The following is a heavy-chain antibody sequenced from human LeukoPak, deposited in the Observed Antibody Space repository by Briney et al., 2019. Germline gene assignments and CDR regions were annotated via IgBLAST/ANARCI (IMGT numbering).Heavy chain of an antibody. Sequence: PGGSLRLSCTGSGFVYSAFWMSWVRQAPGKGLEWVANIKQDGSERYYVASVEGRFTISRDNAKNSLYLQMNSLRVEDTALYYCARGRYASGWGQGTMVTVSS. D-gene: IGHD2-2*01. CDR2: IKQDGSER. J-gene: IGHJ3*01. CDR1: GFVYSAFW. CDR3: ARGRYASG. V-gene: IGHV3-7*01.